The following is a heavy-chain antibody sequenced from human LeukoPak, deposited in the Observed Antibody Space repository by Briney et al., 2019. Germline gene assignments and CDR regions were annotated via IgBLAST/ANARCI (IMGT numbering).Heavy chain of an antibody. D-gene: IGHD2-2*01. Sequence: GGSLRLSCAASGFTFSSYWMSWVRQAPGKGLEWVANIKQDGSETYYVDSVKGRFTISRDNARNSLYLQMNSLRAEDTAVYYCARGADCSSTSCPQGNDYWGQGTLVTDSS. V-gene: IGHV3-7*03. CDR1: GFTFSSYW. CDR3: ARGADCSSTSCPQGNDY. CDR2: IKQDGSET. J-gene: IGHJ4*02.